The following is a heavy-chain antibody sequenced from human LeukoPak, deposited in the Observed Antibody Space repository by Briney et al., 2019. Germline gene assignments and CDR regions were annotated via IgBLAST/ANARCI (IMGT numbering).Heavy chain of an antibody. Sequence: SVKVSCNASGGTFSSYAISWVRQAPGQGLEWMGRIIPIFGTANYAQKFQGRVTITTDESTSTAYMELRSLRSDDTAVYYCARAAVLLWFGELPYDAFDIWGQGTMVTVSS. D-gene: IGHD3-10*01. CDR2: IIPIFGTA. CDR3: ARAAVLLWFGELPYDAFDI. J-gene: IGHJ3*02. CDR1: GGTFSSYA. V-gene: IGHV1-69*05.